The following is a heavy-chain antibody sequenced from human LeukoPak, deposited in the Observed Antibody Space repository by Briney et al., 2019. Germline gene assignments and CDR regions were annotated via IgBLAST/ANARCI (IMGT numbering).Heavy chain of an antibody. J-gene: IGHJ3*02. V-gene: IGHV1-2*02. Sequence: ASVKVSCKASGYTFTGYYMHWVRQAPGQGLEWMGWINPNSGGTNYAQKFQGRVTMTRDTSISTAYMELSRLRSDDTAVYYCARGRSGSYFKGHDAFDIWGQGTMVTVSS. CDR1: GYTFTGYY. CDR2: INPNSGGT. D-gene: IGHD1-26*01. CDR3: ARGRSGSYFKGHDAFDI.